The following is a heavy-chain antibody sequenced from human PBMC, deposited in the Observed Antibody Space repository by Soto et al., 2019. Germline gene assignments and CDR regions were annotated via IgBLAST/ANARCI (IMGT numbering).Heavy chain of an antibody. CDR1: GFTFSNAW. CDR2: IKSKTDGGTT. Sequence: GGSLRLSCAASGFTFSNAWMNWVRQAPGKGLEWVGRIKSKTDGGTTDYAAPVKGRFTISRDDSKNTMYLQRNSLKTEDTAVYYCTTELCSGGSCPPERANYYYYYGMDVWGQGTTVTVSS. V-gene: IGHV3-15*07. D-gene: IGHD2-15*01. J-gene: IGHJ6*02. CDR3: TTELCSGGSCPPERANYYYYYGMDV.